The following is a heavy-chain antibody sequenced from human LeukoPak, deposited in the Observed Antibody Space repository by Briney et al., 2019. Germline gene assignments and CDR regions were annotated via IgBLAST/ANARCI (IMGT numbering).Heavy chain of an antibody. V-gene: IGHV4-39*01. CDR2: IYYSGST. CDR1: GDSISSSSYH. D-gene: IGHD5-12*01. CDR3: ARNNSGYGIFDY. Sequence: SETLSLTCTVSGDSISSSSYHWGWIRQPPGKGLEWIGLIYYSGSTYYNPSLKSRVTISVDTSKNQFFLKLSSGTAADTAVYYWARNNSGYGIFDYWGQGTLVTVSS. J-gene: IGHJ4*02.